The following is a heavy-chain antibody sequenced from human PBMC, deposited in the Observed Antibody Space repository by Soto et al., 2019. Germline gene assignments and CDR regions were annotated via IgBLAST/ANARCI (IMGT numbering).Heavy chain of an antibody. CDR3: AREGTTGNWFDP. Sequence: SETLSLTCTVSGGSISSYYWSWIRQPPGKGLEWIGYIYYSGSTNYNPSLKSRVTISVDTSKSQFSLKLSSVTAADTAVYYCAREGTTGNWFDPWGQGTLVTVSS. V-gene: IGHV4-59*01. CDR1: GGSISSYY. CDR2: IYYSGST. J-gene: IGHJ5*02. D-gene: IGHD1-7*01.